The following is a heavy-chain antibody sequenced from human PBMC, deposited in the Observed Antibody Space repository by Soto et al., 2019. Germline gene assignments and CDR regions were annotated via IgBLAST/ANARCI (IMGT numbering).Heavy chain of an antibody. J-gene: IGHJ4*02. CDR2: IKQDGSEK. Sequence: EVQLVESGGGLVQPGGSLRLSCAASGFTFSSYWMSWVRQAPGKGLEWVANIKQDGSEKYYVDSVKGRFTISRDNAKNSLYLQMNSLRAEDTAVYYSARVEAYYDFWSGYSRFDYWGQGTLVTVSS. V-gene: IGHV3-7*01. D-gene: IGHD3-3*01. CDR1: GFTFSSYW. CDR3: ARVEAYYDFWSGYSRFDY.